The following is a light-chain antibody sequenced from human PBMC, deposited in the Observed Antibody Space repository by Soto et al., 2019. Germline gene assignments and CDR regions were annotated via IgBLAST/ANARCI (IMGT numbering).Light chain of an antibody. J-gene: IGKJ4*01. Sequence: EIVLTQSPGTLSLSPGERATLSCRASQIVTSNYLAWYRQKPGQAPTLLIYGASRRATGIPDRFSGSGSGTDFTLTISRLEPEEFAVFYCQQHGESPLTFGGGTKVDIK. CDR1: QIVTSNY. CDR3: QQHGESPLT. CDR2: GAS. V-gene: IGKV3-20*01.